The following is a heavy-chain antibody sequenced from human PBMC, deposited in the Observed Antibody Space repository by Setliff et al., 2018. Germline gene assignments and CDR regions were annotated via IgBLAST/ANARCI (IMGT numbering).Heavy chain of an antibody. CDR2: INTNTGNP. CDR1: GYTFTSYA. J-gene: IGHJ2*01. CDR3: ARPYSSSARWYFDL. V-gene: IGHV7-4-1*02. D-gene: IGHD6-6*01. Sequence: ASVKVSCKASGYTFTSYAMNWVRQAPGQGLEWMGWINTNTGNPTYAQGFTGRFVFSLDTSVSTAYPQISSLKAEDTAVYYCARPYSSSARWYFDLWGRGTLVTVSS.